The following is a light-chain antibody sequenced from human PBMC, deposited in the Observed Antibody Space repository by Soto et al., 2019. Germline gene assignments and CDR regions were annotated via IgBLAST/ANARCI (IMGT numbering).Light chain of an antibody. CDR3: QQRSTWPLT. Sequence: EIVMTQSPATLSVSPGERATLSCRASQSVRHYLAWYQQKPGQAPRLLIYDASTRATGIPGRFSGSGSGTDFTLSISSLEPEDFAVYYCQQRSTWPLTFGGGTKVEIK. J-gene: IGKJ4*01. CDR2: DAS. CDR1: QSVRHY. V-gene: IGKV3-11*01.